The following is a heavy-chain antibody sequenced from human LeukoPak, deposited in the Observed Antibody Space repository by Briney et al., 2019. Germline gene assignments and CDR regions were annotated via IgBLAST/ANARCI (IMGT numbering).Heavy chain of an antibody. CDR1: GFTFSDYY. V-gene: IGHV3-11*01. J-gene: IGHJ4*02. D-gene: IGHD2-2*02. CDR2: ISSSGSTI. Sequence: GGSLRLSCAASGFTFSDYYMSWIRQAPGKGLEWVSYISSSGSTIYYADSVKGRFTISRDNAKNSLYLQMKSLRAEDTAVYYCASDQNRNRDSVVVPAAIGYWGQGTLVTVSS. CDR3: ASDQNRNRDSVVVPAAIGY.